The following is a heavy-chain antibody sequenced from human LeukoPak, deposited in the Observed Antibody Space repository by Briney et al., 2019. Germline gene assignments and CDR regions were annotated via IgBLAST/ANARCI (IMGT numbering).Heavy chain of an antibody. Sequence: GEPLKISCQGSGYSFTSYWIGWVRQIPGKGLEWMGIIYPGDSDTRYSPSFQGQVTISADKSISTAYLQWSSLKASDTAMYYCARTYYYGSGIKKGIDYWGQGTLVTVSS. CDR3: ARTYYYGSGIKKGIDY. CDR2: IYPGDSDT. V-gene: IGHV5-51*01. CDR1: GYSFTSYW. J-gene: IGHJ4*02. D-gene: IGHD3-10*01.